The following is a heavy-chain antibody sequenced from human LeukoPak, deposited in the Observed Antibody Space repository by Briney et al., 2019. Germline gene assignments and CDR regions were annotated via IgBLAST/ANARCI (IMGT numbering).Heavy chain of an antibody. J-gene: IGHJ6*03. CDR1: GGSISSYY. CDR3: ARDSQYSSSSRDDMDV. CDR2: IYTSGST. Sequence: KASETLSLTCTVSGGSISSYYWSWIRQPAGKGLEWIGRIYTSGSTNYNPSLKSRVTISVDKSKNQFSLKLSSVTAADTAVYYCARDSQYSSSSRDDMDVWGKGTTVTVSS. V-gene: IGHV4-4*07. D-gene: IGHD6-6*01.